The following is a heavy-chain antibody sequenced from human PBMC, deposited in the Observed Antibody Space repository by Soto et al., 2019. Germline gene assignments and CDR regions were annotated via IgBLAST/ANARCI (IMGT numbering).Heavy chain of an antibody. J-gene: IGHJ3*02. Sequence: GESLKISCKGSGYSFTSYWIGWVRQMPGKGLEWMGIIYPGDSDTRYSPSFQGQVTISADKSISTAYLQWSSLKASDTAMYYCARPPDVDTDDILTGYYPDAFDIWGQGTMVTVSS. D-gene: IGHD3-9*01. CDR3: ARPPDVDTDDILTGYYPDAFDI. CDR1: GYSFTSYW. V-gene: IGHV5-51*01. CDR2: IYPGDSDT.